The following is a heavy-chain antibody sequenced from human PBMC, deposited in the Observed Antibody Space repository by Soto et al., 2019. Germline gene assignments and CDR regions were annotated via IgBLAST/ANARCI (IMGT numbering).Heavy chain of an antibody. CDR2: IYYSGST. CDR1: GFSSISGGYY. CDR3: ARDLRQGEVTTENKQRTNYYYYYGMDV. J-gene: IGHJ6*02. Sequence: PSETLSLTCTVSGFSSISGGYYLSWIRQHPGKGLEWIGYIYYSGSTYYNPSLKSRVTISVDTPKNQFPLKLSSVTAADTAVYYCARDLRQGEVTTENKQRTNYYYYYGMDVWGQGTTVTVSS. V-gene: IGHV4-31*02. D-gene: IGHD4-17*01.